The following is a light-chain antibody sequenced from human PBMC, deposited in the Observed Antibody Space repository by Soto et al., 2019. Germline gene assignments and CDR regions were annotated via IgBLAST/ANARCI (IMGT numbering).Light chain of an antibody. V-gene: IGKV1-8*01. CDR2: AAS. Sequence: AIRMTQSPSSLSASTGDRVTITCRASQGISSYLAWYQQKPGKAPKLLIYAASTLQSGVPSRFSGSGSGTDFTPTISCLQSEDFATYYCQQYYSYPPTFGQGTKVDIK. J-gene: IGKJ1*01. CDR3: QQYYSYPPT. CDR1: QGISSY.